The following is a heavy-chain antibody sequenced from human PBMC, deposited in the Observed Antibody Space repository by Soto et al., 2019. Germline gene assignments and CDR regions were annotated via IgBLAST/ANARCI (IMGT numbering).Heavy chain of an antibody. D-gene: IGHD3-3*01. CDR2: ISGSGGST. J-gene: IGHJ4*02. V-gene: IGHV3-23*01. CDR3: AKGEYDFWSGALYYFDY. CDR1: GFTFSSYA. Sequence: SLRLSCAASGFTFSSYAMSWVRQAPGKGLEWVSAISGSGGSTYYADSVKGRFTISRDNSKNTLYLQMNSLRAEDTAVYYCAKGEYDFWSGALYYFDYWGQGTLVTVSS.